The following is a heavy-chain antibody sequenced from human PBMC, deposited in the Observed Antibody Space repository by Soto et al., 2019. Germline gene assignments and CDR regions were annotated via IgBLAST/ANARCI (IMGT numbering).Heavy chain of an antibody. D-gene: IGHD1-1*01. J-gene: IGHJ4*02. CDR2: IYYSGST. V-gene: IGHV4-59*08. Sequence: SETLSLTCTVSGGSISSYYWSWIRQPPGKGLEWIGYIYYSGSTNYNPSLKSRVTISVDTSKNQFSLKLSSAAAADTAVYYCARRYGGNLDYWGQGTLVTVSS. CDR1: GGSISSYY. CDR3: ARRYGGNLDY.